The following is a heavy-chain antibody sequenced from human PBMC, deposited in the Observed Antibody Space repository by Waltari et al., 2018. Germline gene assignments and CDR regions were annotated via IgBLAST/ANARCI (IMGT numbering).Heavy chain of an antibody. CDR1: GFTFSSYE. D-gene: IGHD3-3*01. CDR2: ISRRGSTN. J-gene: IGHJ4*02. Sequence: EVQLVESGGGLVQPGGSLRLSCAASGFTFSSYEMNWVRQAPGKGVGWVSYISRRGSTNYYADSVKGRFTISRDNAKNSLYLQMNSLRAEDTAVYYCARDHYDFWSGPYWGQGTLVTVSS. V-gene: IGHV3-48*03. CDR3: ARDHYDFWSGPY.